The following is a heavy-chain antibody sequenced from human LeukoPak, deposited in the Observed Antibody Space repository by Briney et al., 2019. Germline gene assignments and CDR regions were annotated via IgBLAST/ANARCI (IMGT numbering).Heavy chain of an antibody. Sequence: PGRSLRLSCTASGFTFGDYAMSWVRQAPGKGLEWVGFIRSKAYGGTTEYAASVKGRFTISRDDSKSIAYLQMNSLKTEDTAVYYCIKAGGQGEYYYYYYMDVWGKGTTVTISS. J-gene: IGHJ6*03. CDR3: IKAGGQGEYYYYYYMDV. CDR2: IRSKAYGGTT. CDR1: GFTFGDYA. V-gene: IGHV3-49*04. D-gene: IGHD3-16*01.